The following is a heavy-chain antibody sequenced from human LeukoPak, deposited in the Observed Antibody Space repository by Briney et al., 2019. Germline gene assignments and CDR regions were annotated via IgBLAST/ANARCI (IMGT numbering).Heavy chain of an antibody. V-gene: IGHV3-23*01. J-gene: IGHJ4*02. CDR2: ITGSGSST. CDR1: GFTFSSYA. CDR3: AREWFDFDY. D-gene: IGHD3-22*01. Sequence: QPGGSLRLSCAASGFTFSSYAMSWVRQAPGKGLEWVSEITGSGSSTYYADSVKGRFTISRDNSKNTMFLQMNSVRAEDTATYYCAREWFDFDYWGQGILATVSS.